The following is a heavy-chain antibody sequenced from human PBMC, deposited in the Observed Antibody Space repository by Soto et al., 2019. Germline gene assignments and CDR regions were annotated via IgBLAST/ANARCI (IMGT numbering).Heavy chain of an antibody. CDR3: ARKYYYDSSGFDY. CDR1: GYSISSGYY. V-gene: IGHV4-38-2*01. Sequence: LSLTCAVSGYSISSGYYWGWIRQPPGKGLEWAGSIYHSGSTYNNPSLKSRVTISVDTSKNQFSLKLSSVTAADTAVYYCARKYYYDSSGFDYWGQGTLVTVSS. D-gene: IGHD3-22*01. J-gene: IGHJ4*02. CDR2: IYHSGST.